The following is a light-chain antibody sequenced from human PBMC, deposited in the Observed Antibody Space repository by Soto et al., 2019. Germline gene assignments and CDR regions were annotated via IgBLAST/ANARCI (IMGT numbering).Light chain of an antibody. CDR1: QSIDNW. J-gene: IGKJ1*01. Sequence: DIQMTQSPSTLSASIGDRVTITCRASQSIDNWLGWYQQKPGKAPKLLIYKASTLEGGVPSRFSGSGSGTEFTLTISRLQPDDFANYYCQNYNSPPWTFGQGTKVEIK. CDR3: QNYNSPPWT. V-gene: IGKV1-5*03. CDR2: KAS.